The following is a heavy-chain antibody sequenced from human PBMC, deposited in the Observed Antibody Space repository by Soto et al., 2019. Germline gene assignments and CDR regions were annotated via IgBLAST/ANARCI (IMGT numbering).Heavy chain of an antibody. J-gene: IGHJ6*02. CDR2: ISYDGSNK. V-gene: IGHV3-30*03. D-gene: IGHD2-2*01. Sequence: HPGGSLRLSCAASGFTFSSYGMHWVRQAPGKGLEWVAVISYDGSNKYYADSVKGRFTISRDNSENTMFLQMASLIRDDTGVYFCARGGPEGYCSTANCHFGMDVWGPGTTVTVSS. CDR3: ARGGPEGYCSTANCHFGMDV. CDR1: GFTFSSYG.